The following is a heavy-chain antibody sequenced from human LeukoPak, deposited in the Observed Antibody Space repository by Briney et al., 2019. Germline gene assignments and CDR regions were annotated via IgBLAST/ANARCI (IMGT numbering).Heavy chain of an antibody. D-gene: IGHD1-26*01. CDR2: VSDSGGMT. Sequence: GGSLRLSCVASGFTFRTYAMSWVRQAPGKGLEWTSGVSDSGGMTNYADSVKGRFTISRDNSKNTLCLQMSSLRAEDTAIYYCATRGRDREFDYWGQGTLVTVSS. J-gene: IGHJ4*02. CDR3: ATRGRDREFDY. CDR1: GFTFRTYA. V-gene: IGHV3-23*01.